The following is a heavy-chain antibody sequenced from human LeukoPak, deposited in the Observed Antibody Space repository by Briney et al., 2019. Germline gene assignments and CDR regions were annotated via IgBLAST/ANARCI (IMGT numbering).Heavy chain of an antibody. CDR2: INSDGSST. Sequence: PGGSLRLSCAASGFTFSSYWMHWVRQAPGKGLVWVSRINSDGSSTSYADFVKGRFTTSRDNAKNTLYLQMNSLRAEDTAVYYCAGGKATVKDYWGQGTLVTVSS. J-gene: IGHJ4*02. D-gene: IGHD4-17*01. V-gene: IGHV3-74*01. CDR3: AGGKATVKDY. CDR1: GFTFSSYW.